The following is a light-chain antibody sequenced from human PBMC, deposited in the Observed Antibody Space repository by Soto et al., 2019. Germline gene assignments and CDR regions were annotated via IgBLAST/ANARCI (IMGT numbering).Light chain of an antibody. CDR3: QQAKSVTRT. CDR1: HGITSW. V-gene: IGKV1-12*01. CDR2: PXS. J-gene: IGKJ4*01. Sequence: DIQMTRSPSSVSASVGQIVTITCWASHGITSWLACCQQKRGKAPKXXXDPXSSLQRGGPSRFSGSGSATDFTLTISSLHPEYFANYYCQQAKSVTRTFGGGTKVDI.